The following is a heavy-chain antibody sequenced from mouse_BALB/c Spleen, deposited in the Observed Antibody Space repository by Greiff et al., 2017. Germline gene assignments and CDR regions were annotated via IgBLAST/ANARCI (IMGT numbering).Heavy chain of an antibody. V-gene: IGHV1S127*01. CDR2: IDPSDSYT. Sequence: QVQLKQSGAELVKPGASVKMSCKASGYTFTSYWMHWVKQRPGQGLEWIGVIDPSDSYTSYNQKFKGKATLTVDTSSSTAYMQLSSLTSEDSAVYYCTRRELPYYAMDYWGQGTSVTVSS. CDR3: TRRELPYYAMDY. J-gene: IGHJ4*01. CDR1: GYTFTSYW. D-gene: IGHD1-1*01.